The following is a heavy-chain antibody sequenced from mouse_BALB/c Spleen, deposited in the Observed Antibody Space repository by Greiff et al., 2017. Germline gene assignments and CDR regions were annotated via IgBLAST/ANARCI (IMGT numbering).Heavy chain of an antibody. J-gene: IGHJ1*01. CDR1: GYSITSDYA. CDR3: ARIVNWYFDV. V-gene: IGHV3-2*02. Sequence: VQLKESGPGLVKPSQSLSLTCTVTGYSITSDYAWNWIRQFPGNKLEWMGYISYSGSTSYNPSLKSRISITRDTSKNQFFLQLNSVTTEDTATYYCARIVNWYFDVWGAGTTVTVSS. CDR2: ISYSGST.